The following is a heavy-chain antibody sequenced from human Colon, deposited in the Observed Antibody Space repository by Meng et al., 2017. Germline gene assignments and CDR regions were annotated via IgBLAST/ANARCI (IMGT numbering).Heavy chain of an antibody. D-gene: IGHD1-1*01. V-gene: IGHV4-4*02. Sequence: QVQLQASGPGLVKPSGPLSLTCTVSGDSISSDIWWSWVRQPPGKGLEWIGEVYHRGDTNYNPSLKSRVVISVDRSKNQFSLNLSSVTAADTAVYYCGRDQGRQLINHWGQGTLVTVSS. J-gene: IGHJ4*02. CDR2: VYHRGDT. CDR1: GDSISSDIW. CDR3: GRDQGRQLINH.